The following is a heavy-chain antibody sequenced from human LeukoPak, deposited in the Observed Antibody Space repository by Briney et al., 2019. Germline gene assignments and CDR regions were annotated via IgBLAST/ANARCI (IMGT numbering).Heavy chain of an antibody. CDR3: ARGQYSAHDY. V-gene: IGHV6-1*01. CDR1: GDNVFSSSVA. J-gene: IGHJ4*02. Sequence: SQTLSLTCAISGDNVFSSSVAWNWIRQSPSRGLEWLGRTYYRSKWYNDYAVSVKSRITNNLDTSKNQLSLQLNSVTPEDTAVYYCARGQYSAHDYWGQGTLVTVSS. D-gene: IGHD4-11*01. CDR2: TYYRSKWYN.